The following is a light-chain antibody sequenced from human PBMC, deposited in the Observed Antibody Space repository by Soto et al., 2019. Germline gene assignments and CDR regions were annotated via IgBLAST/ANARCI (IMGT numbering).Light chain of an antibody. CDR1: QSVLYSSNNKNY. Sequence: DIVMTQSQDSLAVSLCERATINCKSSQSVLYSSNNKNYLAWYQQKPGQAPRLLIYVASTRATGIPDRFSGSGSGTDFTLTISRLETEDFAVYYCQQYHSSTRAFGQGTKVDIK. V-gene: IGKV4-1*01. J-gene: IGKJ1*01. CDR3: QQYHSSTRA. CDR2: VAS.